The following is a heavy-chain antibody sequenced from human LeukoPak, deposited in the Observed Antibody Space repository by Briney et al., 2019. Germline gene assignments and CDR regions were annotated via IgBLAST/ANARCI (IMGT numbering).Heavy chain of an antibody. CDR3: ARYSSSSGWFDP. V-gene: IGHV4-4*07. D-gene: IGHD6-6*01. Sequence: SETLSLTCTVSGGSISSYYWSWIRQPAGKGLEWIGRIYTSGSTNYNPSLKSRVTMLVDTSKNQFSLKLSSVTAADTAVYYCARYSSSSGWFDPWGQGTLVTVSS. CDR1: GGSISSYY. J-gene: IGHJ5*02. CDR2: IYTSGST.